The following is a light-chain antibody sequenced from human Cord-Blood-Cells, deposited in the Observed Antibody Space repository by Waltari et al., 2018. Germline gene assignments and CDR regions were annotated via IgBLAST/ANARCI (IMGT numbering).Light chain of an antibody. Sequence: DIQMTQSRSSLSASVDDRVTITCRASQSISSYLNWYQQKPGKAPKLLIYAASSLQSGVPSRFSCSGSWTDFTLTISSLQPEDFATYYCQQSYSTPLTFGGGTKVEIK. V-gene: IGKV1-39*01. CDR1: QSISSY. J-gene: IGKJ4*01. CDR2: AAS. CDR3: QQSYSTPLT.